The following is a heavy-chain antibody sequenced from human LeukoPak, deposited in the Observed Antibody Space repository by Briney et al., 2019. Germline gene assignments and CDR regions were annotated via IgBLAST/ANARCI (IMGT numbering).Heavy chain of an antibody. CDR2: INPNSGGT. V-gene: IGHV1-2*02. D-gene: IGHD2-2*01. CDR1: GYTFTGYY. J-gene: IGHJ6*03. CDR3: ASLIGDCSSTSCYRLHYYYMDV. Sequence: GASVKVSCKASGYTFTGYYMHWVRQAPGQGLEWMGWINPNSGGTNYAQKFQGRVTITRDKSTSTAYMELSSLRSEDTAVYYCASLIGDCSSTSCYRLHYYYMDVWGKGTTVTVSS.